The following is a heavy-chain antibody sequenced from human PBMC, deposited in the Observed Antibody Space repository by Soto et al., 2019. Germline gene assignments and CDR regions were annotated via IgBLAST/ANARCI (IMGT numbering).Heavy chain of an antibody. CDR3: ARVFGFGGMDV. CDR2: IYYSGTT. CDR1: SASISSSSYT. D-gene: IGHD3-10*01. V-gene: IGHV4-39*07. Sequence: SETLSLTCTVSSASISSSSYTWGWIRQPPGKGLEWIGSIYYSGTTYYNPSLNSRVTISVDTSKNQFSLKLSSVTAADTAVYYCARVFGFGGMDVWGQGTTVTVSS. J-gene: IGHJ6*02.